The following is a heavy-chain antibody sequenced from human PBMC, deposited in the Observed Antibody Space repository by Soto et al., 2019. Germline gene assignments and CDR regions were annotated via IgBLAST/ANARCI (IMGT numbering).Heavy chain of an antibody. J-gene: IGHJ6*02. Sequence: QVQLVQSGAEVKKPGSSVKVSCKASGGTFSSYTISWVRQAPGQGLEWMGRIIPILGIANYAQKFQGRVTITADKSTSTAYMELSSLRSEDTAVYYCAREGSRIWQDIVVVPVHYGMDVWGQGTTVTVSS. CDR2: IIPILGIA. V-gene: IGHV1-69*08. CDR1: GGTFSSYT. CDR3: AREGSRIWQDIVVVPVHYGMDV. D-gene: IGHD2-2*01.